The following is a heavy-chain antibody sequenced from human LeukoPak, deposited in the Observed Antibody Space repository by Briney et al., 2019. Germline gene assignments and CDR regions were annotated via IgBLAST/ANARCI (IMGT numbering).Heavy chain of an antibody. CDR2: INPNSGGT. Sequence: ASVKVSCKASGYTFTGYYMHWVRQAPGQGLEWMGRINPNSGGTNYAQKFQGRVTMTRDTSISTAYMELSRLRSDDTAVYYCARDSATYYDYVWGSYEFDYWGQGNPGHRLL. V-gene: IGHV1-2*06. D-gene: IGHD3-16*01. CDR3: ARDSATYYDYVWGSYEFDY. J-gene: IGHJ4*02. CDR1: GYTFTGYY.